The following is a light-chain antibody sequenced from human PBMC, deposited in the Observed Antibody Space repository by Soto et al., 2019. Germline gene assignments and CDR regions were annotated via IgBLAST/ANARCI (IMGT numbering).Light chain of an antibody. CDR2: DVS. Sequence: QSALTQPASVSGSPGQSVTISCTGTSSDVGGYNYVSWYQQHPGKAPKLMIYDVSNRPSGISKRFSGAKSGNTASLTISGLQAEDEADYYCSSYTRSNTVVFGGGTKLTVL. J-gene: IGLJ2*01. V-gene: IGLV2-14*01. CDR3: SSYTRSNTVV. CDR1: SSDVGGYNY.